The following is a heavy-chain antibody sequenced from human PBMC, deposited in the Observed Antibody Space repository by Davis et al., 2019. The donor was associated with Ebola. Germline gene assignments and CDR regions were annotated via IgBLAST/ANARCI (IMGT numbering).Heavy chain of an antibody. CDR1: GFTFSNSW. CDR3: ARDSGYSYGVVALD. Sequence: GGSLRLSCAASGFTFSNSWMSWVRQAPGKGLEWVANIKQDGSEKYYVDSVKGRFTISRDNAKNSLYLQMNSLRAEDTAVYYCARDSGYSYGVVALDWGQGTLVTVSS. V-gene: IGHV3-7*01. D-gene: IGHD5-18*01. CDR2: IKQDGSEK. J-gene: IGHJ4*02.